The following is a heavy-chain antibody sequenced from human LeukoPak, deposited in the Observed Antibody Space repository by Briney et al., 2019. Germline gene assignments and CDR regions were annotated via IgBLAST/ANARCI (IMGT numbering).Heavy chain of an antibody. CDR2: ISSSSSYI. CDR3: VRKVGATTDY. D-gene: IGHD1-26*01. Sequence: PGGSLRLSCAASGFTVSSYSMNWVRQAPGKGLEWVSSISSSSSYIYYADSVKGRFTISRDNAKNSLYLQMNSLRAEDTAVYYCVRKVGATTDYWGQGTLVTVSS. V-gene: IGHV3-21*01. J-gene: IGHJ4*02. CDR1: GFTVSSYS.